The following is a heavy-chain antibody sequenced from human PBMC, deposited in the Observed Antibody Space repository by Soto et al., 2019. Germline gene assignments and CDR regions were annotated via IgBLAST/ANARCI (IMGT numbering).Heavy chain of an antibody. CDR3: ANARQYPRDYFHY. V-gene: IGHV3-23*01. CDR1: GFTVTSNG. J-gene: IGHJ4*02. Sequence: EVKLLESGGGLVQPGGSLRLSCGVSGFTVTSNGVSWVRQAPGKGLEWVSAISPNGQGIWYADSVKGRFTISRDISRNTVFLQMDSLRAEDTAVYYCANARQYPRDYFHYWGQGTLVTVSS. D-gene: IGHD4-4*01. CDR2: ISPNGQGI.